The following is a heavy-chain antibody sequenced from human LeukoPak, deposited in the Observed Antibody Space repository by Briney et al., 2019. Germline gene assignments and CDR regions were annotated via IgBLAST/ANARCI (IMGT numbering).Heavy chain of an antibody. CDR2: INSDGSST. V-gene: IGHV3-74*01. CDR1: GFTFSSYW. Sequence: GGSLRLSCAASGFTFSSYWMHWVRQAPGKGLVWVSRINSDGSSTSYADSVKGRFTISRDNAKNTLYLQMNSLRAEDTAVYYCARGAKDAYYDFWSGPKYGMDVWGQGTTVTVSS. D-gene: IGHD3-3*01. CDR3: ARGAKDAYYDFWSGPKYGMDV. J-gene: IGHJ6*02.